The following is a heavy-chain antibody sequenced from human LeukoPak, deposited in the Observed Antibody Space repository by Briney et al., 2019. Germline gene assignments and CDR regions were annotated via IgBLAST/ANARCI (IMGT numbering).Heavy chain of an antibody. V-gene: IGHV3-15*01. CDR1: GFTFSNAW. CDR3: PTGYCSGGSCYIPFVLVY. J-gene: IGHJ4*02. D-gene: IGHD2-15*01. CDR2: IKSKTGGGTT. Sequence: PGGSLRLSCAASGFTFSNAWMSWVRQAPGKGLEWVGRIKSKTGGGTTDYAATVKGRFTISRYDSTDTLYLQMNSLKSEDTAVYYCPTGYCSGGSCYIPFVLVYWGQGTLVTVSS.